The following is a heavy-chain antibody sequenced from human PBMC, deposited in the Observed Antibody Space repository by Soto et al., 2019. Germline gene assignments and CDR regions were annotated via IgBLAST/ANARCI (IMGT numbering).Heavy chain of an antibody. J-gene: IGHJ4*02. D-gene: IGHD6-13*01. Sequence: RSLTCAVYGGSFSGYYWSWIRQPPGKGLEWIGEINHSGSTNYNPSLKSRVTISVDTSKNQFSLKLSSVTAADTAVYYCARGSIDYIAAAGFLFDYWGQGTMVTVYS. CDR1: GGSFSGYY. CDR2: INHSGST. V-gene: IGHV4-34*01. CDR3: ARGSIDYIAAAGFLFDY.